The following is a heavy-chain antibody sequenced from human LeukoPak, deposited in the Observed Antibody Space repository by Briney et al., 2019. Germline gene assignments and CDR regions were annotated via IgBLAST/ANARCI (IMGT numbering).Heavy chain of an antibody. CDR2: INPNSGGT. V-gene: IGHV1-2*05. CDR3: AWWGAVAGVRGDY. CDR1: GYTFAGYY. J-gene: IGHJ4*02. D-gene: IGHD6-19*01. Sequence: ASVKVSCKASGYTFAGYYMHWVRQAPGQGLEWMGRINPNSGGTNYAQKFQGRVTMTRDTSISTAYMELSSLRSEDTDVYYCAWWGAVAGVRGDYWGQGTLVTVSS.